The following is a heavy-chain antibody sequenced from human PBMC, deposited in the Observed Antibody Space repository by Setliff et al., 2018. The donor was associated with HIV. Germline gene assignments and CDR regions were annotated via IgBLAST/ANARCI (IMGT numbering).Heavy chain of an antibody. Sequence: SETLSLTCDVFGGSFSGYYWSWIRQPPGKGLEWIGEIIPSGSTNYNPSLKSRVTMSIDTSKSQFSLKLSSVTAADTAVYYCARGMGGSQVGGDAFDIWGQGTTVTVSS. D-gene: IGHD1-26*01. CDR3: ARGMGGSQVGGDAFDI. CDR1: GGSFSGYY. CDR2: IIPSGST. V-gene: IGHV4-34*01. J-gene: IGHJ3*02.